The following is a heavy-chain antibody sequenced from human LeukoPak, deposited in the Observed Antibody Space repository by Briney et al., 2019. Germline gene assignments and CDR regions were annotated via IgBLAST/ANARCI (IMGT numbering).Heavy chain of an antibody. D-gene: IGHD7-27*01. CDR3: ARDRSNLGYFDY. V-gene: IGHV1-18*01. Sequence: GASVKVSCKASGYIFTSYGISGVRPAPGQGLEGMGWISAYNGNTHYAQKLQCRITMTTDTSTSTAYMELRSLRSDDTAVYYCARDRSNLGYFDYWGQGTLVTVSS. CDR1: GYIFTSYG. CDR2: ISAYNGNT. J-gene: IGHJ4*02.